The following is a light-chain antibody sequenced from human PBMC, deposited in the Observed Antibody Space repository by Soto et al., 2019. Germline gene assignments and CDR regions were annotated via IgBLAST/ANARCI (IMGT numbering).Light chain of an antibody. Sequence: EIVMTQSPATLSVSPGDRATLSCRASQRFGANLAWYQQKPGQAPRLLIFGVSTRAAGIPGRFSGTGSGTEFNLTINSLQSEDFAVYYCHHYSDWRSFGQGTKVEI. J-gene: IGKJ1*01. CDR1: QRFGAN. V-gene: IGKV3-15*01. CDR3: HHYSDWRS. CDR2: GVS.